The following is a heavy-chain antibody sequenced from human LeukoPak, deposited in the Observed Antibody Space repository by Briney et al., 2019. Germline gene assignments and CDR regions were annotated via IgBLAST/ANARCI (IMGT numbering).Heavy chain of an antibody. D-gene: IGHD5-18*01. CDR2: ISGSGGST. Sequence: GGSLRLSCAASGFTFSSYAMSWVRQAPGKGLEWVSAISGSGGSTYYADSVKGWFTISRDNSKNTLYLQMNSLRAEDTAVYYCAKDPGYSYGYHFDYWGQGTLVTVSS. CDR1: GFTFSSYA. J-gene: IGHJ4*02. V-gene: IGHV3-23*01. CDR3: AKDPGYSYGYHFDY.